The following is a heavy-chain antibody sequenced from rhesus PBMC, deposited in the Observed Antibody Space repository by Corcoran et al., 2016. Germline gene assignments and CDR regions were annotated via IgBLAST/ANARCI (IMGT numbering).Heavy chain of an antibody. V-gene: IGHV4-93*02. CDR2: IYGIGGTT. J-gene: IGHJ4*01. CDR3: ASTDCSNSDCSSGDY. D-gene: IGHD2-15*01. Sequence: QVQLQESGPAVVKPSETLSLTCAVSGGSISSYYWWSWIRQAPGTGREWIGGIYGIGGTTEYNPFLKSRVSISMDTSKNQLSLKVTSVTAADTAVYYCASTDCSNSDCSSGDYWGQGVLVTVSS. CDR1: GGSISSYYW.